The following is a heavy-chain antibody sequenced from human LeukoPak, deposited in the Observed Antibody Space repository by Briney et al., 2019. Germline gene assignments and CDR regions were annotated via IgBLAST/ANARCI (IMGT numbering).Heavy chain of an antibody. CDR1: GFTFSDYY. D-gene: IGHD2-15*01. V-gene: IGHV3-11*06. J-gene: IGHJ4*02. Sequence: GGSLRLSCAASGFTFSDYYMSWIRQAPGKGLEWASYISSSSYTNYADSVKGRFTISRDNAKNSLYLQMNSLRAEDTAVYYCARDLGYCSGGSCYSSGFDYWGQGTLVTVSS. CDR3: ARDLGYCSGGSCYSSGFDY. CDR2: ISSSSYT.